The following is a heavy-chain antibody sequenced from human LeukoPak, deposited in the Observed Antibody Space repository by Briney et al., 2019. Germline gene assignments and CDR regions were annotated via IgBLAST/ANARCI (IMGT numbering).Heavy chain of an antibody. D-gene: IGHD2-21*02. J-gene: IGHJ4*02. V-gene: IGHV1-2*02. CDR2: INPNSGGT. Sequence: GASVKVSCKASGYTFTGYYMHWVRQAPGQGLEWMGWINPNSGGTNYAQKFQGRVTMTRDTSISTAYMELSRLRSDDTAVYYCARGYGGGDCPQDYWGQGTLVTVSS. CDR1: GYTFTGYY. CDR3: ARGYGGGDCPQDY.